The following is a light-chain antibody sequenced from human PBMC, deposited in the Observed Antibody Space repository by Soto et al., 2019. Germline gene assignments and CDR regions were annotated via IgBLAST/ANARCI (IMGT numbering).Light chain of an antibody. J-gene: IGLJ1*01. CDR1: SSDVGGFNS. V-gene: IGLV2-14*03. CDR2: DVV. CDR3: SSYTSTMTSV. Sequence: QSALTQPASVSGSPGQSITISCTGTSSDVGGFNSVSWYQLRPGTAPKLILYDVVDRPSGVSYRFSGSKSGNTASLTISGLQAADEADYFCSSYTSTMTSVFGSGTKVTDL.